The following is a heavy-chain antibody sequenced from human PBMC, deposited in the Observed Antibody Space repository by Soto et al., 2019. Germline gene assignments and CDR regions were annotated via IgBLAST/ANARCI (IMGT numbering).Heavy chain of an antibody. Sequence: SVKVSCKASGGTFSSYAISWVRQAPGQGLEWMGGIIPIFGTANYAQKFQGRVTITADESTSTAYMELSSLRSEDTAVYYCAREDGIVIVPAATPRRNWFDPWG. D-gene: IGHD2-2*01. J-gene: IGHJ5*02. CDR1: GGTFSSYA. CDR3: AREDGIVIVPAATPRRNWFDP. V-gene: IGHV1-69*13. CDR2: IIPIFGTA.